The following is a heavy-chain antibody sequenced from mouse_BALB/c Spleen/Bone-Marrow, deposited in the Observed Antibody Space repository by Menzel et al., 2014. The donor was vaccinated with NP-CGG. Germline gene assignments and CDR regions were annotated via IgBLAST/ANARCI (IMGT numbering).Heavy chain of an antibody. J-gene: IGHJ2*01. CDR1: GYAFSGYW. V-gene: IGHV1-80*01. CDR3: ARGGISVDY. CDR2: IYPGDGDT. Sequence: VQLQQSGAELVRPGSSVKISCKASGYAFSGYWMNWVKQRPGQGLEWIGQIYPGDGDTDYNGKFKGKATLTADKSSSTAYMQLSSLTSEDSAVYFCARGGISVDYWGQGTTHTVSS.